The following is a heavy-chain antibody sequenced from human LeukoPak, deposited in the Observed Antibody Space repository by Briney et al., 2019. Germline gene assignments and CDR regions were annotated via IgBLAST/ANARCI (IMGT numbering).Heavy chain of an antibody. CDR2: ISAYNGKT. Sequence: ASVKVSCKASGYTFTSSYINWVRQAPGQGLEWMGWISAYNGKTSYAQKFQGRVAMTTDSSTNTAYIDLTSLRSDDTAVYYCARGGTYYPCIDYWGQGTLVTVSS. V-gene: IGHV1-18*01. J-gene: IGHJ4*02. CDR1: GYTFTSSY. CDR3: ARGGTYYPCIDY. D-gene: IGHD1-26*01.